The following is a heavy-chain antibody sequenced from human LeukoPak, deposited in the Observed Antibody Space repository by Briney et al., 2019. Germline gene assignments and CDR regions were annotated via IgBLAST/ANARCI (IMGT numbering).Heavy chain of an antibody. CDR3: ARRGRSRGVARPYYDL. Sequence: ASVKVSCKASGYTFTNYDFLWVRQAPGQGLEWMGWMNPDSGNAGFAPRFQGRLTLTRDTSVSTAHMELNGLRSDDTAVYYCARRGRSRGVARPYYDLWGQGTPITVSS. J-gene: IGHJ4*02. D-gene: IGHD3-10*01. CDR2: MNPDSGNA. V-gene: IGHV1-8*01. CDR1: GYTFTNYD.